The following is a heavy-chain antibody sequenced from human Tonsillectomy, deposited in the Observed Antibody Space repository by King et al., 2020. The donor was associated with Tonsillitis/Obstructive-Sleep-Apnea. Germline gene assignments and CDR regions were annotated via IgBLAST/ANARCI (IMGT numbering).Heavy chain of an antibody. V-gene: IGHV3-7*01. D-gene: IGHD2-2*01. CDR2: IKQDGSEK. CDR3: ARDRNYCSSPICYDVFDI. CDR1: GITFSNYW. Sequence: QLVQSGGGLVQPGGSLRLSCAASGITFSNYWMSWVRQAPGKGLEWVANIKQDGSEKNYVDSVKGRFTISRDNAKNSLYLQMNSLRAEDTAVYYCARDRNYCSSPICYDVFDIWGQGTMVTVSS. J-gene: IGHJ3*02.